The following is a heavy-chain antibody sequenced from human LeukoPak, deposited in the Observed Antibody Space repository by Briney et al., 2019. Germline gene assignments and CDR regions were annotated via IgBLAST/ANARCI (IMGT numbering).Heavy chain of an antibody. V-gene: IGHV3-9*01. J-gene: IGHJ4*02. CDR3: AKFLPTHIVVANYYFDY. CDR2: ISWNSGSI. Sequence: GGSLRLSCAASGFTFDDYAMHWVRQAPGKGLEWVSGISWNSGSIAYADSVKGRFTISRDNSKNTLYLQMNSLRAEDTAVYYCAKFLPTHIVVANYYFDYWGQGTLVTVSS. D-gene: IGHD2-21*01. CDR1: GFTFDDYA.